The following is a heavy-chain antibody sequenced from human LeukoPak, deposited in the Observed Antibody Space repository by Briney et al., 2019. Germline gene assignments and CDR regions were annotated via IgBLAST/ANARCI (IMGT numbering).Heavy chain of an antibody. V-gene: IGHV3-21*01. CDR1: GFTFTRYS. Sequence: SGGSLRLSCAASGFTFTRYSMNWVRQAPGKGLGWVSSISSSGSYIFYAQSVEGRFIISRDNAKNSHYLQMNSLRVDDTAVYFCARGTYRSSSPSIGMPYYLDYWGQGILVTVSS. D-gene: IGHD6-6*01. CDR3: ARGTYRSSSPSIGMPYYLDY. CDR2: ISSSGSYI. J-gene: IGHJ4*02.